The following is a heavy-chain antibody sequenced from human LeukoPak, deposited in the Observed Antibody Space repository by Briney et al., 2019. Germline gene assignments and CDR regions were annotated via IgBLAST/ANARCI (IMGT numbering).Heavy chain of an antibody. J-gene: IGHJ4*02. D-gene: IGHD2-21*02. CDR2: IYYSGST. Sequence: SETLSLTCTVSGGSISSGDYYWSWIRQPPGEGLEWIGYIYYSGSTYYNPSLKSRVTISVDTSKNQFSLKLSSVTAADTAMYYCARGIVVVTAIYFDYWGQGTLVTVSS. CDR1: GGSISSGDYY. CDR3: ARGIVVVTAIYFDY. V-gene: IGHV4-30-4*01.